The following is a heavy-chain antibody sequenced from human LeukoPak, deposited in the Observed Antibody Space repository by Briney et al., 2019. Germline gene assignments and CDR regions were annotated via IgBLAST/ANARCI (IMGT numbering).Heavy chain of an antibody. CDR2: INPSGGST. V-gene: IGHV1-46*01. J-gene: IGHJ6*03. CDR1: GYTFTRYY. Sequence: GASVKVSCKASGYTFTRYYMHWVRQAPGQELEWMGIINPSGGSTSYAQKFQGRVTMTRDMSTSTVYMELSSLRSEDTAVYYCARGTDRYNPFWYYYYYMDVWGKGTTVTVSS. CDR3: ARGTDRYNPFWYYYYYMDV. D-gene: IGHD5-24*01.